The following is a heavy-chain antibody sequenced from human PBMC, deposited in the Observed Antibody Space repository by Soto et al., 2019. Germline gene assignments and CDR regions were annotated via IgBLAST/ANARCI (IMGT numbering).Heavy chain of an antibody. D-gene: IGHD1-1*01. CDR2: ISSSGRTI. J-gene: IGHJ4*02. CDR1: GFTFSSYE. Sequence: EVQLVESGGGLVQPGGSLRLSCAASGFTFSSYEMNWVRXAPXXGLEWVSYISSSGRTIYYADSVKGRFTISRDNAKNSLYLQMNXLXXXXXXVXXXXXXXXXIGMXYCGQGTLVTVSS. CDR3: XXXXXXIGMXY. V-gene: IGHV3-48*03.